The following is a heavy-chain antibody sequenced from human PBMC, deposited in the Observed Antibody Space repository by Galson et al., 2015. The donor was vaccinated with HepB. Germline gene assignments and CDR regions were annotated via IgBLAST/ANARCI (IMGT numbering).Heavy chain of an antibody. CDR3: AREGWGAVNDYYYFMDV. J-gene: IGHJ6*03. D-gene: IGHD3-3*01. V-gene: IGHV4-61*02. CDR1: GGSVGSGGYY. CDR2: IYSRGST. Sequence: TLSLTCTVSGGSVGSGGYYWTWIRQPAGKRLQWIGRIYSRGSTNYNPSLKSRVTMSLDQSRNQFSLKMSSVTAADTAVYYCAREGWGAVNDYYYFMDVWGKGTTVTVSS.